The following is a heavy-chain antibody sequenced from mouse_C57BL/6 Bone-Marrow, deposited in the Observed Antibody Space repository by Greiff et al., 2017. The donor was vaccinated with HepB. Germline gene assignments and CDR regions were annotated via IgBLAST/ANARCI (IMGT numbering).Heavy chain of an antibody. CDR3: AIPLITTVEGDY. CDR1: GFTFSSYG. CDR2: ISSGGSYT. J-gene: IGHJ4*01. D-gene: IGHD1-1*01. V-gene: IGHV5-6*01. Sequence: EVKLVESGGDLVKPGGSLKLSCAASGFTFSSYGMSWVRQTPDKRLEWVATISSGGSYTYYPDSVKGRFTISRDNAKNTLYLQMSSLKSEDTAMYYCAIPLITTVEGDYWGQGTSVTVSS.